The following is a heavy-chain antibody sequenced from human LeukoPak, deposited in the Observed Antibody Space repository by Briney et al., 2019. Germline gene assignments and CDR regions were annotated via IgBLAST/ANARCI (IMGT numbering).Heavy chain of an antibody. V-gene: IGHV3-30*03. D-gene: IGHD3-10*01. CDR3: AREGYYGSGSPPSLYFDY. Sequence: GGSLRLSCAASGFTFSSYWMNWVRQAPGKGLEWVAVTSSDLNVKLYADSVKGRFTISRDNSRSTLYLQMNSLRPEDTAIYYCAREGYYGSGSPPSLYFDYWGQGTLVTVSS. J-gene: IGHJ4*02. CDR1: GFTFSSYW. CDR2: TSSDLNVK.